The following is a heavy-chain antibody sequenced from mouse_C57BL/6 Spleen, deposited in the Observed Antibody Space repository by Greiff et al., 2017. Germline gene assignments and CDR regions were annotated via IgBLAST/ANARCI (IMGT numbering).Heavy chain of an antibody. D-gene: IGHD1-1*01. CDR2: IDPSDSYT. CDR1: GYTFTSYW. J-gene: IGHJ2*01. V-gene: IGHV1-50*01. Sequence: QLQQPGAELVKPGASVKLSCKASGYTFTSYWMQWVKQRPGQGLEWIGEIDPSDSYTNYNQTFKGKATLTVDKSSSTAYMQLSSLTSEECAVYYCARKYYGSSLGDWGKGTTRTVSS. CDR3: ARKYYGSSLGD.